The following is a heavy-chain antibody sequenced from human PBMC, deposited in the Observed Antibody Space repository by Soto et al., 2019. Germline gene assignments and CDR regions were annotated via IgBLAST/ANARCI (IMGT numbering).Heavy chain of an antibody. CDR3: VRDDDYGGTNNWFDP. Sequence: QEQLAESGGGVVKPGGSLRLSCTASGFSFSDYYMSWIRQAPGKGLECIAYISSSGNSIYYADSVKGRFTVSRDNAKNSLYLHMNSLTAEDTAMYYCVRDDDYGGTNNWFDPWGQGTLVTVSS. V-gene: IGHV3-11*01. J-gene: IGHJ5*02. D-gene: IGHD4-17*01. CDR1: GFSFSDYY. CDR2: ISSSGNSI.